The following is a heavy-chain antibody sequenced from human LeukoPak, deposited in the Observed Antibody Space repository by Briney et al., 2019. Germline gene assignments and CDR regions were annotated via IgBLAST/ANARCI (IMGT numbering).Heavy chain of an antibody. V-gene: IGHV4-34*01. CDR1: GGSISSYY. CDR3: ARPNYYGSGSYSYYGMDV. D-gene: IGHD3-10*01. Sequence: PSETLSLTCTVSGGSISSYYWSWIRQPPGKGLEWIGEINHSGSTNYNPSLKSRVTISVDTSKNQFSLKLSSVTAADTAVYYCARPNYYGSGSYSYYGMDVWGQGTTVTVSS. CDR2: INHSGST. J-gene: IGHJ6*02.